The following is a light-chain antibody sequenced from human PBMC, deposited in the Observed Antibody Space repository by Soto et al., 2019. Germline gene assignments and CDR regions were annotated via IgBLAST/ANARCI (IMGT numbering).Light chain of an antibody. J-gene: IGLJ1*01. CDR3: QSYDSSLSRRGV. V-gene: IGLV1-40*01. CDR2: VNS. CDR1: SSNIGAGYD. Sequence: QSVLTQPPSVSGAPGQRVTISCTGSSSNIGAGYDVHWYQQLPGTAPKLLIYVNSNRPSGVPDRFSGSKSGTSASLAITGLQAEDEADYYCQSYDSSLSRRGVFGTGTKLTVL.